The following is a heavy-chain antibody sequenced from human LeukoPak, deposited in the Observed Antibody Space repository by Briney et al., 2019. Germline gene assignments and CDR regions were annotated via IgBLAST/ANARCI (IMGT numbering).Heavy chain of an antibody. J-gene: IGHJ4*02. V-gene: IGHV3-21*04. D-gene: IGHD6-19*01. CDR3: AKGPGIAVAFDY. CDR2: INNDGSYI. CDR1: GFIFSNSA. Sequence: GGSLRLSCAASGFIFSNSAMNWVRQAPGKGLEWVSSINNDGSYIYYAGSVKGRFTISRDNAKNTLYLQMNSLRAEDTAVYYCAKGPGIAVAFDYWGQGTLVTVSS.